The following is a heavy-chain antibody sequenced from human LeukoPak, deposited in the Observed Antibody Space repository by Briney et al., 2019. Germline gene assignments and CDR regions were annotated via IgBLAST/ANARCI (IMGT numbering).Heavy chain of an antibody. CDR1: GGTFSRYA. Sequence: GSSVKVSCKASGGTFSRYATSWVRQAPGQGLEWMGWIIPMFGTTNYAQKFQGRVTITADESTSTAYMELSSLRSEDTAVYYCARVYCSSTNCYEADVWGKGTRVTVSS. CDR2: IIPMFGTT. D-gene: IGHD2-2*01. CDR3: ARVYCSSTNCYEADV. J-gene: IGHJ6*04. V-gene: IGHV1-69*13.